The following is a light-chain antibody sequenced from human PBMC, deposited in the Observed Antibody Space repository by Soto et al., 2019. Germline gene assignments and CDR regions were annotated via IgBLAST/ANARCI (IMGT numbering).Light chain of an antibody. CDR1: QSISSW. CDR3: QQYNTYPWP. Sequence: DIQMTQSPATLSASVGDRVTITCRAGQSISSWLAWYQQKPGKVPKLLIDDASSLESGVPSRFSGSGSGTEFTLTISSLQPDDFATYYCQQYNTYPWPFGQGTRVAIK. CDR2: DAS. V-gene: IGKV1-5*01. J-gene: IGKJ1*01.